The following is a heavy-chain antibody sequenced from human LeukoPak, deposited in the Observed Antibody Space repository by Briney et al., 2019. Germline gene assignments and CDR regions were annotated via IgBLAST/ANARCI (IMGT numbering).Heavy chain of an antibody. D-gene: IGHD3-10*01. Sequence: PGGSLRLSCEGSGFNFSNYWMVWVRQAPGKGLEWVVNIKHDGREKHFVDSVKGRFSISRDNAHNSLYLDMNNLRPEDTALYFCARGGRSLWFADLLTNWGQGILVAVSS. CDR1: GFNFSNYW. CDR2: IKHDGREK. CDR3: ARGGRSLWFADLLTN. V-gene: IGHV3-7*01. J-gene: IGHJ4*02.